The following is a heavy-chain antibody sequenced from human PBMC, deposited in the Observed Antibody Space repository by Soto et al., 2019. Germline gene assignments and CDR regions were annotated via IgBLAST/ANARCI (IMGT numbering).Heavy chain of an antibody. J-gene: IGHJ6*02. D-gene: IGHD2-2*01. Sequence: PGGSLRLSCAASGFTFSSYWMSWVGQAPGKGLEWVANIKQDGSEKYYVDSVKGRFTISRDNAKNSLYLQMNSLRAEDTAVYYCARFPYFVLVPAALRSYYYYCGRDDWGQETTVTVSS. CDR2: IKQDGSEK. V-gene: IGHV3-7*01. CDR3: ARFPYFVLVPAALRSYYYYCGRDD. CDR1: GFTFSSYW.